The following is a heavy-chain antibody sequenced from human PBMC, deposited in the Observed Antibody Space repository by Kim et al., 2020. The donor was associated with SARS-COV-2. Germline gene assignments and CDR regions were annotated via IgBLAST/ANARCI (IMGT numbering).Heavy chain of an antibody. J-gene: IGHJ4*02. Sequence: GGSLRLSCAMSGFTSSRYGMHWVRQAPGKGLEWVAFIGSGGRDTYYADSVKGRFTVSRDDSKNTLFLQMYSLRVEDTAVYFCARDGISGIDSWGQGTLVAVSS. CDR3: ARDGISGIDS. CDR1: GFTSSRYG. V-gene: IGHV3-30*02. CDR2: IGSGGRDT. D-gene: IGHD1-20*01.